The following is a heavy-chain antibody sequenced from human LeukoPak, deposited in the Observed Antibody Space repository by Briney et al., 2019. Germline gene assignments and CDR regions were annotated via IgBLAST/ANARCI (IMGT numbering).Heavy chain of an antibody. CDR1: GDSISSDY. CDR3: ARTTEAHSWRTRYYDYYMDV. Sequence: SETLSLTCTVSGDSISSDYWSWIRQPPGKGLEWITYIYYSGSINYNPSLKSRVTISVDTSKNQFSLKLSSVTAADTAVYYCARTTEAHSWRTRYYDYYMDVWGKGTTVTVSS. J-gene: IGHJ6*03. D-gene: IGHD6-13*01. CDR2: IYYSGSI. V-gene: IGHV4-59*01.